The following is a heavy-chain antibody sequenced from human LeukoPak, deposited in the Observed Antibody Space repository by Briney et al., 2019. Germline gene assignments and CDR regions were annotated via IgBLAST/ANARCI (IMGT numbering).Heavy chain of an antibody. J-gene: IGHJ4*02. CDR1: GFTFSSYA. CDR2: ISSSSSYI. Sequence: TGGSLRLSCAASGFTFSSYAMHWVRQAPGKGLEWVSSISSSSSYIYYADSVKGRFTISRDNAKNSLYLQMNSLRAEDTAVYYCARVRDSSGYPRGGFFDYWGQGTLVTVSS. D-gene: IGHD3-22*01. CDR3: ARVRDSSGYPRGGFFDY. V-gene: IGHV3-21*01.